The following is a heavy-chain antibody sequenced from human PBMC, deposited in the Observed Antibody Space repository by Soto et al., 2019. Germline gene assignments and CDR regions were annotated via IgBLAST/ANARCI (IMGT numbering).Heavy chain of an antibody. V-gene: IGHV3-23*01. J-gene: IGHJ4*02. CDR2: ISGSGGST. CDR3: AKEGGIAAAGTKYYFDY. CDR1: GFTFSSYA. D-gene: IGHD6-13*01. Sequence: GGSLRLSCAASGFTFSSYAMSWVRQAPGKGLEWVSAISGSGGSTYYADSVKGRFTISRDNSENTLYLQMNSLRAEDTAVYYCAKEGGIAAAGTKYYFDYWGQGTLVTVSS.